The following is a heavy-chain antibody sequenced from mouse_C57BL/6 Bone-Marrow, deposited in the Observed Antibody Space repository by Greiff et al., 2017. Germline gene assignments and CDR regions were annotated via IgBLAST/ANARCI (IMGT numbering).Heavy chain of an antibody. CDR1: GFTFTDYY. CDR2: IRNKANGYTT. Sequence: EVKLMESGGGLVQPGGSLSLSCAASGFTFTDYYMSWVRQPPGKALEWFGFIRNKANGYTTEYSASVKGRFTISRDNSQSILYLQMDALGAEDSATYYCARYKDYGNYEDYWGQGTTLTVSS. CDR3: ARYKDYGNYEDY. D-gene: IGHD2-1*01. J-gene: IGHJ2*01. V-gene: IGHV7-3*01.